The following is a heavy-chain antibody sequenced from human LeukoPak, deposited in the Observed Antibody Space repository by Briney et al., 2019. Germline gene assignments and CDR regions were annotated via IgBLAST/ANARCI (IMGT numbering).Heavy chain of an antibody. J-gene: IGHJ4*02. D-gene: IGHD3-22*01. Sequence: PGGSLRLSCAASGFTFSSYGMHWVRQAPGKGLEWVAVISYDGSNKYYADSVKGRFTISRDNAKNSLYLQMNSLRAEDTALYYCASSRYDSSGYYGIIGYWGQGTLVTVSS. CDR3: ASSRYDSSGYYGIIGY. V-gene: IGHV3-30*03. CDR1: GFTFSSYG. CDR2: ISYDGSNK.